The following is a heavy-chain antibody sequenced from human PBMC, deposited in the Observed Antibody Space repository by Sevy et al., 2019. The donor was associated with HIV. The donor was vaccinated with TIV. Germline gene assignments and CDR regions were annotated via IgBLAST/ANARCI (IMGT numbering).Heavy chain of an antibody. Sequence: GGSLRLSCAASGYTFNNAWMSWVRQAPGKGLEWLGRIKSKTDGGSAEYASPVKGRFTISRDDSKSTLYLQMNRLRTEDTRVYYCTGATVFGATWFDPWGQGALVTVSS. CDR3: TGATVFGATWFDP. CDR2: IKSKTDGGSA. CDR1: GYTFNNAW. J-gene: IGHJ5*02. D-gene: IGHD3-3*01. V-gene: IGHV3-15*01.